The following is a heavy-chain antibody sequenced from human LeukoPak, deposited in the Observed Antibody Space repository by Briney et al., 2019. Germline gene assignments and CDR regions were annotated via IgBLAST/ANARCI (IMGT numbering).Heavy chain of an antibody. Sequence: ASVMVSCKASGYTLTGYYIHWVRQAPGQGLEWMGWINPNSGDTNYAQKFQDRVTLSRDTSISTAYMELTNLRSDDTAVYYCARPNGDYHNWFDPWGQGTLVTVSS. CDR3: ARPNGDYHNWFDP. V-gene: IGHV1-2*02. J-gene: IGHJ5*02. CDR2: INPNSGDT. CDR1: GYTLTGYY. D-gene: IGHD4-17*01.